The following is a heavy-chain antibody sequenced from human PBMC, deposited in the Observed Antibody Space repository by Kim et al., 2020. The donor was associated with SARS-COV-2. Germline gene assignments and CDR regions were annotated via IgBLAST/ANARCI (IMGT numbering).Heavy chain of an antibody. CDR3: ARDARGALPRGYYYGMDV. D-gene: IGHD2-2*01. Sequence: GGSLRLSCAASGFTVSSNYMSWVRQAPGKGLEWVSVIYSGGSTYYADSVKGRFTISRDNSKNPLYLQMNSLRAQDTAVYYCARDARGALPRGYYYGMDVWGQGTAVTVSS. CDR1: GFTVSSNY. J-gene: IGHJ6*02. CDR2: IYSGGST. V-gene: IGHV3-66*02.